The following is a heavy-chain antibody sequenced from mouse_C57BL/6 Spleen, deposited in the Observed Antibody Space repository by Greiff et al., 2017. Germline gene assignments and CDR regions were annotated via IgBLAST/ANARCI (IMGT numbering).Heavy chain of an antibody. CDR2: IRLKSDNYAT. V-gene: IGHV6-3*01. D-gene: IGHD2-5*01. J-gene: IGHJ1*03. CDR3: TEASNYALYWYFDV. CDR1: GFTFSNYW. Sequence: EVQGVESGGGLVQPGGSMKLSCVASGFTFSNYWMNWVRQSPEKGLEWVAQIRLKSDNYATHYAESVKGRFTISRDDSKSSVYLQMNNLRAEDTGMYYCTEASNYALYWYFDVWGTGTTVTVSS.